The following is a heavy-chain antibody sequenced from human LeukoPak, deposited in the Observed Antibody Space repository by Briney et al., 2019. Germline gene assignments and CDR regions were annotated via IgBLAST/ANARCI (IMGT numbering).Heavy chain of an antibody. D-gene: IGHD4-4*01. CDR3: ARLEGATAPYNWFDP. V-gene: IGHV4-59*08. Sequence: SETLSLTCTVSGGSISSYYWSWIRQPPGKGLEWIGYIYYSGSTNYNPSLKSRVTISVDTSKNQFSLKLSSVTAADTAVYYCARLEGATAPYNWFDPWGQGTLVTVSS. CDR1: GGSISSYY. J-gene: IGHJ5*02. CDR2: IYYSGST.